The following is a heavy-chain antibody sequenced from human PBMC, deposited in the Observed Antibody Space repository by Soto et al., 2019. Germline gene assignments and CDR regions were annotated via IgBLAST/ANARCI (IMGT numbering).Heavy chain of an antibody. J-gene: IGHJ3*02. V-gene: IGHV3-53*01. CDR2: LYNTYGT. D-gene: IGHD1-1*01. CDR1: ILAVYDKK. Sequence: GCLSSSCSDSILAVYDKKYSSWVRQAPGRGLEWVSALYNTYGTDYADFVRGRFTVSRDHFNTTVYLQMNDLRHDDTALYFCASWLQREHADDIWGLGTMATVSS. CDR3: ASWLQREHADDI.